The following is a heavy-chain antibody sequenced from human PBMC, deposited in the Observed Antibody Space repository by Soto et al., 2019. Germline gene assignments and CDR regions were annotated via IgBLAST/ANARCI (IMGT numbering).Heavy chain of an antibody. J-gene: IGHJ3*02. CDR2: IIPMLGIA. CDR3: TIGSWSGEVVDI. V-gene: IGHV1-69*02. Sequence: QVQLVQSGAEVKKPGSAVKVSCKDSGGTFSTYSMFWVRQAPGQGLEWMGRIIPMLGIANYAQTFQGRVTITADKSTGTAYMELSSMRSEDTALYSCTIGSWSGEVVDIWGKGTMVTVSS. D-gene: IGHD2-21*01. CDR1: GGTFSTYS.